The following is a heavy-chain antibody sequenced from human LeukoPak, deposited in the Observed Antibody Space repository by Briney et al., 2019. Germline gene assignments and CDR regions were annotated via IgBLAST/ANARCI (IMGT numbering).Heavy chain of an antibody. CDR2: INPNSGGT. CDR3: ARDLGISGWYAPPLGYFDY. V-gene: IGHV1-2*02. D-gene: IGHD6-19*01. Sequence: ASVKVSCKASGYTFTGYYMHWVRQAPGQGLEWMGWINPNSGGTNYAQKFQGRVTMTRDTSISTTYMELSRLRPDDTAVYYCARDLGISGWYAPPLGYFDYWGQGTLVTVSS. CDR1: GYTFTGYY. J-gene: IGHJ4*02.